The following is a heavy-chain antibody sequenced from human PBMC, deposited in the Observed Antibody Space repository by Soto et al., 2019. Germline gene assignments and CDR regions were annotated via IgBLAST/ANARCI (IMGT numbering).Heavy chain of an antibody. Sequence: VHLLESGGGLVHPGGSLRLSCTASGFTFSNYAMTWVRQGPGKGLQWVAGINGGGASPHYADSVKGRFIISRDNSNNTLVLQMRRLRVDDTALYYCAKRGKFGGFDYWGQGTLLTVSS. D-gene: IGHD3-10*01. CDR3: AKRGKFGGFDY. CDR2: INGGGASP. J-gene: IGHJ4*02. V-gene: IGHV3-23*01. CDR1: GFTFSNYA.